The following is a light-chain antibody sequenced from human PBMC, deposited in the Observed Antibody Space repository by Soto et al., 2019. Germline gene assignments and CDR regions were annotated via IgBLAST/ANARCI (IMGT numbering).Light chain of an antibody. V-gene: IGKV1-5*03. CDR1: QSISSW. CDR2: KAS. Sequence: DIHLTQSPSTLSASVGDRVTIICRASQSISSWLAWYQQEPGKTPKLLIYKASTLESGVPSRFSGSGSGTEFTLTISSLQPDDFATYYCQHWVDYMWTFGQGTKVEIK. J-gene: IGKJ1*01. CDR3: QHWVDYMWT.